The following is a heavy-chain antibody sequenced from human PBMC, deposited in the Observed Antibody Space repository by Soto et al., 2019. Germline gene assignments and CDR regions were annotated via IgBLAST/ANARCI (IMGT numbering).Heavy chain of an antibody. J-gene: IGHJ4*02. CDR2: FNPEDGET. D-gene: IGHD3-3*01. Sequence: ASVKVSCKVSGYTLTELSMPWVRQAPGKGLEWMGGFNPEDGETIYAQKLQGRVTMTGDTSTGTFYMELSRLRSEDTAVYYCARLRGFWSAYDFDYWGQGTVVTVSS. CDR3: ARLRGFWSAYDFDY. V-gene: IGHV1-24*01. CDR1: GYTLTELS.